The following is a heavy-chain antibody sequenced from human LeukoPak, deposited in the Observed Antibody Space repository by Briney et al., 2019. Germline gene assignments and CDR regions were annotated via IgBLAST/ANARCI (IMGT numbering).Heavy chain of an antibody. CDR3: ATTYCSRTSSYTFRTAYYYMDV. CDR1: GGTFSNYA. CDR2: INPIFDTA. Sequence: GASVKVSCKASGGTFSNYAINWVRQAPGQGLEWMGGINPIFDTANYAQKFQGRVTITTDESTSTAYMELSSLGSEDTAVYYCATTYCSRTSSYTFRTAYYYMDVWGKGTTVTVSS. D-gene: IGHD2-2*02. J-gene: IGHJ6*03. V-gene: IGHV1-69*05.